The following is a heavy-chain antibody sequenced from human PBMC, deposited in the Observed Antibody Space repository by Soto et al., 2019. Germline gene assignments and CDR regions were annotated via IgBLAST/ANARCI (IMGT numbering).Heavy chain of an antibody. D-gene: IGHD2-2*01. CDR3: TTDVCSWPSCIGSRLSHDMDV. V-gene: IGHV3-15*01. CDR2: IKPKGDGGTR. J-gene: IGHJ6*02. Sequence: EVQLVESGGGLVNPGGSLRLSCAASGFNFSNAWMSWVRQAPGKGLAWVGLIKPKGDGGTRDYAAPVKGRFTISRDDSKNTLYLQMNGLKIEDTAVYYCTTDVCSWPSCIGSRLSHDMDVWGQGTTVTVSS. CDR1: GFNFSNAW.